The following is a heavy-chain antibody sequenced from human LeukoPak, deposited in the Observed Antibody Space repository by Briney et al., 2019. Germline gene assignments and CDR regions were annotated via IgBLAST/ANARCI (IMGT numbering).Heavy chain of an antibody. CDR3: AREGHTRYCSSTSCYFAEYFQH. J-gene: IGHJ1*01. CDR1: GFTFSSYS. V-gene: IGHV3-48*01. Sequence: GGSLRLSCAASGFTFSSYSMNWARQAPGKGLEWVSYISSSSSTIYYADSVKGRFTISRDNAKNSLYLQMNSLRAVDTAVYYCAREGHTRYCSSTSCYFAEYFQHWGQGTLVAVSS. D-gene: IGHD2-2*01. CDR2: ISSSSSTI.